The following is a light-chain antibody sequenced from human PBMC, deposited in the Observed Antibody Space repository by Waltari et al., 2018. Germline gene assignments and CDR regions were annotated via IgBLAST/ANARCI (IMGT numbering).Light chain of an antibody. CDR3: QQYNDWLYT. J-gene: IGKJ2*01. Sequence: EIVMTQSPATLSMSPGERATLSCRASQSVSSNLAWYRQKPGQAPRLLIYGASTRATGIPVRFSGSGSGTEFTLTISSLQSEDFAVYYCQQYNDWLYTFGQGTKLEIK. CDR2: GAS. CDR1: QSVSSN. V-gene: IGKV3-15*01.